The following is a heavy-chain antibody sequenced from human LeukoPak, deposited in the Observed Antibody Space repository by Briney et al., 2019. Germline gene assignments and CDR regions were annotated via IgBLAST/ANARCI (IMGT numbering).Heavy chain of an antibody. CDR1: GYTFAAYY. CDR3: ARDRVVVPAAFDY. Sequence: GASVKVSFKASGYTFAAYYMHWVRQAPGQGLEWMGWINPNSGGTNYAQKFQGRVTMTRDTSISTAYMELSRLRSDDTAVYYCARDRVVVPAAFDYWGQGTLVTVSS. J-gene: IGHJ4*02. D-gene: IGHD2-2*01. V-gene: IGHV1-2*02. CDR2: INPNSGGT.